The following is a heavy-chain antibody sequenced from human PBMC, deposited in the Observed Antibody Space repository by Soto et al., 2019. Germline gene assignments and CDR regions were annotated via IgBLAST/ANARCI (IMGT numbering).Heavy chain of an antibody. CDR2: IYHGGAT. V-gene: IGHV4-61*01. J-gene: IGHJ4*02. D-gene: IGHD6-25*01. Sequence: SETRSLTCTVSGGSLRSGSYYWSWIRQPPGKGLELIGYIYHGGATTYNASLKSRVTISVDTSKNQFFLHVHSVTAAATAVHFCARVSSGRDDYRGQGAPVSVSS. CDR3: ARVSSGRDDY. CDR1: GGSLRSGSYY.